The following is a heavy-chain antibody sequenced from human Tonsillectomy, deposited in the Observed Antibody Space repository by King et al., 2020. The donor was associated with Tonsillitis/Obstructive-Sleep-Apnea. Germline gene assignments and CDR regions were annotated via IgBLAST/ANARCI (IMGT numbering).Heavy chain of an antibody. Sequence: QLQESGPGLVKPSETLSLTCTVSGGSISSSSHYWGWIRQPPGKGLEWIGSIYYSGSTYYNPSLKSRVTISVDTSKNQFSLKLSSVTAADTAVYYCARQIGHYDILTGYSQNWFDPRGQGTLVTVSS. CDR3: ARQIGHYDILTGYSQNWFDP. V-gene: IGHV4-39*01. CDR2: IYYSGST. J-gene: IGHJ5*02. D-gene: IGHD3-9*01. CDR1: GGSISSSSHY.